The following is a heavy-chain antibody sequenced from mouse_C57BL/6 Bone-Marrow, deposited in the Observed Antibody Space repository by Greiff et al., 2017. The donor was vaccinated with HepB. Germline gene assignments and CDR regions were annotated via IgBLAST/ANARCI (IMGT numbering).Heavy chain of an antibody. CDR1: GFNIKDYY. D-gene: IGHD1-1*01. V-gene: IGHV14-1*01. CDR2: IDPEDGDT. J-gene: IGHJ2*01. Sequence: EVQLQQSGAELVRPGASVKLSCTASGFNIKDYYMHWVKQRPEQGLEWIGRIDPEDGDTEYAQKFQGKATMTADTSSNTAYLQLSSLTSEDTAVYYCTRPYYGSSSYYFDYWGQGTTLTVSS. CDR3: TRPYYGSSSYYFDY.